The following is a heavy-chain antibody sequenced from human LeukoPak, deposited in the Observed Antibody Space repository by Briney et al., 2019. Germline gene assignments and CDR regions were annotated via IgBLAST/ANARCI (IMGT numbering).Heavy chain of an antibody. J-gene: IGHJ3*02. CDR1: GYSFTSYW. CDR3: ARTFPYCSGGSCYGDAFDI. D-gene: IGHD2-15*01. V-gene: IGHV5-51*01. Sequence: GESLKISCKASGYSFTSYWIGWVRQVPGKGLEWMGIIYPGDSDTRYSPSFQGQVTISADKSISTAYLQWSSLKASDTAMYYCARTFPYCSGGSCYGDAFDIWGQGTMVTVSS. CDR2: IYPGDSDT.